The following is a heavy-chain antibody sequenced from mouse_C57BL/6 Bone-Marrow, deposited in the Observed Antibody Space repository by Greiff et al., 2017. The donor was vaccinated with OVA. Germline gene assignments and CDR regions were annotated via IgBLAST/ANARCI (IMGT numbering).Heavy chain of an antibody. J-gene: IGHJ3*01. Sequence: DVKLVESGGGLVKPGGSLKLSCAASGFTFSSYTMSWVRQTPEKRLEWVATISGGGGNTYYPDSVKGRFTISRDNAKNTLYLQMSRLRSEDTALYYCARHHKESEAWFAYWGQGTLVTVSA. V-gene: IGHV5-9*01. CDR1: GFTFSSYT. D-gene: IGHD6-1*01. CDR2: ISGGGGNT. CDR3: ARHHKESEAWFAY.